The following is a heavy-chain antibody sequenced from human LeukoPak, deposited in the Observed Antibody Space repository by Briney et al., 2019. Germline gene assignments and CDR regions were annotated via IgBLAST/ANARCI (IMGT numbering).Heavy chain of an antibody. CDR1: GFTFSSYA. CDR3: AKDRRITIFGVGTNWFDP. Sequence: GGSLRLSCAASGFTFSSYAMSWVRQAPGKGLEWVSAISGSGGSTYYADSVKGRFTISRDNSKNTLHLQMNSLRAEDTAVYYCAKDRRITIFGVGTNWFDPWGQGTLVTVSS. CDR2: ISGSGGST. J-gene: IGHJ5*02. V-gene: IGHV3-23*01. D-gene: IGHD3-3*01.